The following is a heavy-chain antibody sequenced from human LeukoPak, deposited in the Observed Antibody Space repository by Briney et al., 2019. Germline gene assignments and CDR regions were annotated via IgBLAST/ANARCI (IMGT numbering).Heavy chain of an antibody. CDR1: GYSFTSYW. V-gene: IGHV5-51*01. J-gene: IGHJ4*02. CDR2: IYPGDSDT. CDR3: ARPRCSTSWDRAHFDY. Sequence: GESLKISCKGSGYSFTSYWIGWVRQMPGKGLEWMGIIYPGDSDTRYSPSFQGQVTISADKSISTAYLQWSSLKASDTAIYYCARPRCSTSWDRAHFDYWGQGALVTVSS. D-gene: IGHD6-13*01.